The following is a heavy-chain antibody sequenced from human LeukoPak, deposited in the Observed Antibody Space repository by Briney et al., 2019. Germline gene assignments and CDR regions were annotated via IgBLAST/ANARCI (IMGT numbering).Heavy chain of an antibody. CDR3: AKAHRIVVVPAAHDY. CDR2: ISGSGGST. Sequence: PGGSLRLSCAASGFTFSSYAMSWVRQAPGKGLEWVSAISGSGGSTYYADSVKGRFTTSRDNSKNTLYLQMNSLRAEDTAVYYCAKAHRIVVVPAAHDYWGQGTLVTVSS. V-gene: IGHV3-23*01. CDR1: GFTFSSYA. D-gene: IGHD2-2*01. J-gene: IGHJ4*02.